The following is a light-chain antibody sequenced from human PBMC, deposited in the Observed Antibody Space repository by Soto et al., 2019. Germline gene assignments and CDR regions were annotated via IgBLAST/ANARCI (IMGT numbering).Light chain of an antibody. Sequence: QSVLTQPPSASGTPGQRVTISCSXXSSXIGSNTVNWYQQLPGTAPKLLIYSNNRRSSGVPDRFSGSKSGSSAYLAISGLQSEDEADFYCAAWDDSLNGLLFGGGTKVTVL. J-gene: IGLJ2*01. CDR1: SSXIGSNT. V-gene: IGLV1-44*01. CDR2: SNN. CDR3: AAWDDSLNGLL.